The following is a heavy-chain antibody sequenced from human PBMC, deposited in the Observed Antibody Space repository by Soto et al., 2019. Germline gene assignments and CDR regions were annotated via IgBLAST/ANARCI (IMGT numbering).Heavy chain of an antibody. D-gene: IGHD4-17*01. CDR1: GFTFSSYA. J-gene: IGHJ6*02. CDR2: ISGSGGST. Sequence: GGSLRLSCAASGFTFSSYAMSWVRQAPGKGLEWVSAISGSGGSTYYADSVKGRFTISRDNSKNTLYLQMNSLRAEDTAVYYCAKGRGRTTVTTVAASGSRGRDYYYGMDVWGQGTTVTVSS. CDR3: AKGRGRTTVTTVAASGSRGRDYYYGMDV. V-gene: IGHV3-23*01.